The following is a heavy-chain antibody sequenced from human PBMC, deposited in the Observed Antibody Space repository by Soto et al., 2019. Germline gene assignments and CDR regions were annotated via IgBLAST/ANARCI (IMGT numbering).Heavy chain of an antibody. CDR2: VYFTGTT. V-gene: IGHV4-30-4*01. Sequence: QLQLQESGPGLVKPSQTLSLTCTVSGGSINNGHFYWGWIRQPPGKGLEWIGYVYFTGTTYLNPALKSLINMSFDTAKTQFSLKMSSVTAEDTAVYYCVRGYYYGSGSLHWFDPWGQGTLVTVSS. CDR1: GGSINNGHFY. J-gene: IGHJ5*02. CDR3: VRGYYYGSGSLHWFDP. D-gene: IGHD3-10*01.